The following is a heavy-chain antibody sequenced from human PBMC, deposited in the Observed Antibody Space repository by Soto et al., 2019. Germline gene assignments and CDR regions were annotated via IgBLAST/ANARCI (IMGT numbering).Heavy chain of an antibody. D-gene: IGHD3-3*01. CDR1: GFTFSSYA. Sequence: GGSLRLSCAASGFTFSSYAMSWVRQAPGKGLEWVSAISGSGGSTYYADSVKGRFTISRDNSKNTLYLQMNSLRAEDTAVYYCASSPYYDLWSGYYTGFDYWGQGTLVTVS. J-gene: IGHJ4*02. CDR2: ISGSGGST. V-gene: IGHV3-23*01. CDR3: ASSPYYDLWSGYYTGFDY.